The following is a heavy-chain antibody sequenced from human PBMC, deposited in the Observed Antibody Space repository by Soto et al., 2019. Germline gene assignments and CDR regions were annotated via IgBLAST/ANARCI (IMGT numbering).Heavy chain of an antibody. V-gene: IGHV3-30*18. J-gene: IGHJ6*02. CDR3: AKDQGIRHNWNYGYYYYGMDV. CDR1: GFTFSSYG. D-gene: IGHD1-7*01. CDR2: ISYDGSNK. Sequence: PGGSLRLSCAASGFTFSSYGMHWVRQAPGKGLEWVAVISYDGSNKYYADSVKGRFTISRDNSKNTLYLQMNSLRAEDTAVYYCAKDQGIRHNWNYGYYYYGMDVWGQGTTVTVSS.